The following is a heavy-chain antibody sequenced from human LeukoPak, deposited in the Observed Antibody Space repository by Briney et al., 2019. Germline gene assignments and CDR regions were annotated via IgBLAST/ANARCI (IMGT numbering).Heavy chain of an antibody. D-gene: IGHD6-19*01. Sequence: GGSLRLSCAASGFTFANYAMTWVRQAPGKGLEWVSVISGTSDYTHDADSVKGRVTISRDNSKKTLYLQMNSLRAEDTAVYYWSNFERSGWYVGQYHYYGMEVWGRGTTVIVSS. J-gene: IGHJ6*02. V-gene: IGHV3-23*01. CDR2: ISGTSDYT. CDR3: SNFERSGWYVGQYHYYGMEV. CDR1: GFTFANYA.